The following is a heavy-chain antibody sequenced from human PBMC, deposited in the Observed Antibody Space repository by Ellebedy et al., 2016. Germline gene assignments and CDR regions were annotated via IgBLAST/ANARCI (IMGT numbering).Heavy chain of an antibody. V-gene: IGHV3-7*01. J-gene: IGHJ6*02. CDR3: ARPGYKYGMDV. CDR1: GFRFRNSW. D-gene: IGHD5-12*01. Sequence: GESLKISCAGSGFRFRNSWMTWVRQAPGKGLEWVASIKQDGSQKDYVDFVRGRFTISRDNAKDSLYLQMNSLRAEDTAVYYCARPGYKYGMDVWGQGTTVTVSS. CDR2: IKQDGSQK.